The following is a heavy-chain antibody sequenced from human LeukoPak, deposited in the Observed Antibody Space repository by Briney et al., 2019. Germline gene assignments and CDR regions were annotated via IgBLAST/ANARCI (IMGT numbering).Heavy chain of an antibody. CDR2: INSDGSST. CDR3: ARMKYYFDSSGYLSAFDI. CDR1: GFTFSSYW. J-gene: IGHJ3*02. Sequence: GGSLRLSCAASGFTFSSYWMHWVRQAPGKGLVWVSRINSDGSSTSYADSVKGRFTISRDNAKNTLYLQMNSLRAEDAAVYFCARMKYYFDSSGYLSAFDIWGQGTMVTVSS. V-gene: IGHV3-74*01. D-gene: IGHD3-22*01.